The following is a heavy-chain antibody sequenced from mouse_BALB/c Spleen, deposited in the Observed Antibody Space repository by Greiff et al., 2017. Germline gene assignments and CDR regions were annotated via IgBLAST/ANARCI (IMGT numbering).Heavy chain of an antibody. Sequence: EVQLVESGGGLVKPGGSLKLSCAASGFTFSDYYMYWVRQTPEKRLEWVATISDGGSYTYYPDSVKGRFTISRDNAKNNLYLQMSSLKSEDTAMYYCARDGVYYYGSGYAMDYWGQGTSVTVSS. CDR1: GFTFSDYY. V-gene: IGHV5-4*02. CDR2: ISDGGSYT. D-gene: IGHD1-1*01. CDR3: ARDGVYYYGSGYAMDY. J-gene: IGHJ4*01.